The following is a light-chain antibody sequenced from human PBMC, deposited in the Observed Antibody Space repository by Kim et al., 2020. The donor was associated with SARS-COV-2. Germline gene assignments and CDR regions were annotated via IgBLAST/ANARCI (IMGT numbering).Light chain of an antibody. CDR1: QGISVD. V-gene: IGKV1-27*01. Sequence: ASVGDRVTISCRASQGISVDLAWYQQKPGQVPKLLVYAASTLHSGVPSRFSGTGSGTDFTLTISSLQPEDVATYYCQKYYNAPRTFGPGTKVEIK. CDR3: QKYYNAPRT. CDR2: AAS. J-gene: IGKJ1*01.